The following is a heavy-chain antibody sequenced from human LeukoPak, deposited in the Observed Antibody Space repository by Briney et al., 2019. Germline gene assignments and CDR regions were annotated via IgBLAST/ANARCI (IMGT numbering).Heavy chain of an antibody. Sequence: SVKVSCKASGGTFSNYAISWVRQAPGQGLECMGGIIPIFGTANYAQKFQGRVTITADESTSTAYMELSSLRSEDTAVYYCARGLTSLTGYYSPFDYWAREPWSPSPQ. CDR3: ARGLTSLTGYYSPFDY. J-gene: IGHJ4*02. D-gene: IGHD3-9*01. V-gene: IGHV1-69*13. CDR1: GGTFSNYA. CDR2: IIPIFGTA.